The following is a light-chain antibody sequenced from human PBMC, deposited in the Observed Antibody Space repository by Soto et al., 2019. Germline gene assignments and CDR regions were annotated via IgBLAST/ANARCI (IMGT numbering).Light chain of an antibody. J-gene: IGKJ2*01. CDR1: QDISNY. CDR3: QQYDNLPI. CDR2: DAS. Sequence: DIQMTQSPSSLSASVGDRVTITCQASQDISNYLNWYQQKPGKAPKLLIYDASNLETGVPSRFSGSGSGTDFTFTISSPQPEDIATYYCQQYDNLPIFGQGTKLEIK. V-gene: IGKV1-33*01.